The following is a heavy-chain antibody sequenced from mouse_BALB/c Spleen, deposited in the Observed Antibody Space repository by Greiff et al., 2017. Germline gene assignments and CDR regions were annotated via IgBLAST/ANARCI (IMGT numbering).Heavy chain of an antibody. V-gene: IGHV5-17*02. J-gene: IGHJ2*01. CDR1: GFTFSSFG. CDR2: ISSGSSTI. CDR3: ARSRNGVDY. Sequence: EVMLVESGGGLVQPGGSRKLSCAASGFTFSSFGMHWVRQAPEKGLEWVAYISSGSSTIYYADTVKGRFTISRDNPKNTLFLQMTSLRSEDTAMYYCARSRNGVDYWGQGTTLTVSS.